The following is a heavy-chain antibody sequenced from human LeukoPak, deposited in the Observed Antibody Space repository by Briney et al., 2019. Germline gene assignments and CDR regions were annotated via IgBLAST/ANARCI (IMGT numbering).Heavy chain of an antibody. Sequence: LETLSLTCAVYGGSFSGYYWSWIRQPPGKGLEWIGEINHSGSTNYNPSLKSRVTISVDTSKNQFSLKLSSVTAADTAVYYCARAYRIWSGTLGYWGQGTLVTVSS. J-gene: IGHJ4*02. D-gene: IGHD3-3*01. V-gene: IGHV4-34*01. CDR3: ARAYRIWSGTLGY. CDR2: INHSGST. CDR1: GGSFSGYY.